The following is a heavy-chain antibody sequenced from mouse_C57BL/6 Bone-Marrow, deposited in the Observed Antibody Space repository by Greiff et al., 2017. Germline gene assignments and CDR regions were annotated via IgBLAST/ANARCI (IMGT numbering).Heavy chain of an antibody. CDR1: GFYIKNTY. D-gene: IGHD1-1*02. CDR3: ARGWD. J-gene: IGHJ3*01. Sequence: VQLQQSVAELVRPGASVKLSCTASGFYIKNTYMHWVKQRPEPGLAWIGRIDPANGNTKYAPKFQGQATITADTSSTTVYLQLSSLTSEDTATYYCARGWDWGQGTLVTVSA. V-gene: IGHV14-3*01. CDR2: IDPANGNT.